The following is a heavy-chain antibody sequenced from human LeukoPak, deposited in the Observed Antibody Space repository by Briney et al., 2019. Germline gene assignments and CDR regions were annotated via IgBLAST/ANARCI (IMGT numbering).Heavy chain of an antibody. V-gene: IGHV4-61*01. CDR3: ARGLYSGSYPDAFDI. CDR2: IYYSGST. CDR1: GVSVSSGSYY. D-gene: IGHD1-26*01. J-gene: IGHJ3*02. Sequence: SETLSLTCTVSGVSVSSGSYYWSWLRQPPGKGLEWIGYIYYSGSTNYNPSLKSRVTISVDTSKNQFSLKLSSVTAADTAVYYCARGLYSGSYPDAFDIWGQGTMVTVSS.